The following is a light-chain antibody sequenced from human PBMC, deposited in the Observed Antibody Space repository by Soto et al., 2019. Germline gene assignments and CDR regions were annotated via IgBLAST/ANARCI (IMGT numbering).Light chain of an antibody. CDR3: QQANSGPLT. CDR2: AAS. CDR1: QGISSR. J-gene: IGKJ4*01. V-gene: IGKV1-12*01. Sequence: DIQMTQSPSSVSASVGDRVTITCRASQGISSRLAWYQQKPGKAPNLLIYAASNLQSGVPSRFSGSGSETEFTLTIGSRQPEDFATDYCQQANSGPLTFGGGTKVESK.